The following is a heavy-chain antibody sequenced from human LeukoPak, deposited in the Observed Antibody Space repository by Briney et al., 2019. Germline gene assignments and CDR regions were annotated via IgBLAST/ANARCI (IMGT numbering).Heavy chain of an antibody. V-gene: IGHV4-39*02. D-gene: IGHD4-23*01. J-gene: IGHJ4*02. CDR1: GGSISSSSYY. CDR3: ARDRGYGGNSGPFDY. Sequence: PSETLSLTCTVSGGSISSSSYYWGWIRQPPGKGLEWIGSIYYSGSTYYNPSLKSRVTISVDTSKNQFSLRLTSVTAADTAVYYCARDRGYGGNSGPFDYWGQGTLVTVSS. CDR2: IYYSGST.